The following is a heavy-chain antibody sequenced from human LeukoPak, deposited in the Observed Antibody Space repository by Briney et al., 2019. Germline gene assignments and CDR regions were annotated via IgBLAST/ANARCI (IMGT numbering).Heavy chain of an antibody. Sequence: SETLSLTCAVYGGSFSGYYWSWIRQPPGEGLEWIWEINHSGSTNYNPSLKSRVTISVDTSKNQFSLKLSSVTAADTAVYYCARVDLVVVTAIPDYWGQGTLVTVSS. J-gene: IGHJ4*02. V-gene: IGHV4-34*01. CDR1: GGSFSGYY. D-gene: IGHD2-21*02. CDR2: INHSGST. CDR3: ARVDLVVVTAIPDY.